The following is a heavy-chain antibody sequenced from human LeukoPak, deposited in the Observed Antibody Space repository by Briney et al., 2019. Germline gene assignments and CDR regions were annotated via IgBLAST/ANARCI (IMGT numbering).Heavy chain of an antibody. D-gene: IGHD3-9*01. Sequence: GGSLRLSCAASGFTFSSYWMSWVRQAPGKGLEWVANIKPDGSEKYYVDSVKGRFTISRDNSKNTLYLQMNSLRAEDTAVYYCAKDPWAHYDILTGYYSGYFDYWGQGTLVTVSS. V-gene: IGHV3-7*03. CDR3: AKDPWAHYDILTGYYSGYFDY. J-gene: IGHJ4*02. CDR1: GFTFSSYW. CDR2: IKPDGSEK.